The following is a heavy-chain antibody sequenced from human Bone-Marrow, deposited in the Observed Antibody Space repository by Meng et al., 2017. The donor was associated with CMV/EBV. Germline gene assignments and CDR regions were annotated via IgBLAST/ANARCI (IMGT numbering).Heavy chain of an antibody. CDR2: IYPGDSDT. V-gene: IGHV5-51*01. J-gene: IGHJ3*02. CDR3: ARRGGGNAFDI. D-gene: IGHD3-16*01. Sequence: GGSLRLSCKGSGYSFTSYWIGWVRQMPGKGLEWMGIIYPGDSDTRKSPSFQGQVTISADKSISTTYLQWSSLKASDTAMYYCARRGGGNAFDIWGQGTMVTVSS. CDR1: GYSFTSYW.